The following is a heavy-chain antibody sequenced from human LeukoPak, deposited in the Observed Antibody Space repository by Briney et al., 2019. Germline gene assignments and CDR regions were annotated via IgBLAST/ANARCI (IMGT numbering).Heavy chain of an antibody. CDR2: NNPNSGGT. V-gene: IGHV1-2*02. CDR1: GYTFTGYY. D-gene: IGHD3-22*01. CDR3: ARSFEGYYYDSSGYYLFDY. Sequence: ASVKVSCKASGYTFTGYYMHWVRQAPGQGLEWMGWNNPNSGGTNYAQKFQGRVTMTRDTSISTAYMELSRLRSDDTAVYYCARSFEGYYYDSSGYYLFDYWGQGTLVTVSS. J-gene: IGHJ4*02.